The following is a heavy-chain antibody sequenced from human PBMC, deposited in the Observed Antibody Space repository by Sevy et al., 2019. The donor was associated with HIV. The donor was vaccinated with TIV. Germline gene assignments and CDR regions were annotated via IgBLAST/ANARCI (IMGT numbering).Heavy chain of an antibody. J-gene: IGHJ3*02. V-gene: IGHV3-23*01. D-gene: IGHD6-13*01. Sequence: GGSLRLSCAASGFTFSSYAMSWVRQAPGKGLEWVSALSGSGGSAYYADSVKGRFTISRDNSKNTLNLQMNSLRAEDTAIYYCTKGHSYSSSWYRSTFDIWGQGTMVTVSS. CDR3: TKGHSYSSSWYRSTFDI. CDR2: LSGSGGSA. CDR1: GFTFSSYA.